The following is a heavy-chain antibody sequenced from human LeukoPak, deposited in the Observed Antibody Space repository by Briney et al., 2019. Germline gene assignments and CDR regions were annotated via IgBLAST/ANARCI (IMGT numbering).Heavy chain of an antibody. CDR2: INHSGST. V-gene: IGHV4-34*01. D-gene: IGHD3-10*01. CDR3: ARDSHSGFQ. J-gene: IGHJ4*02. Sequence: SETLSLTCAVYGGSFSGYYWSWTRQPPGKGLEWIGEINHSGSTNYNPSLRSRVTISVDTSRNQFSLELTSVTAADTAVYFCARDSHSGFQWGQGTLVTVSS. CDR1: GGSFSGYY.